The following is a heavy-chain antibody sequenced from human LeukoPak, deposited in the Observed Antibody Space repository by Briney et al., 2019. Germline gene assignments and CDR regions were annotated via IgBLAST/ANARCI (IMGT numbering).Heavy chain of an antibody. D-gene: IGHD3-22*01. Sequence: SETLSLTCTVSGGSISGYYWSWIRQPPGKGLEWIGYIYYSGSTNYNPSLKSRVTISVDTSKNQFSLKLSSVTAADTAVYYCARDRAGYYDSKYNGMDVWGQGTTVTVSS. J-gene: IGHJ6*02. CDR2: IYYSGST. V-gene: IGHV4-59*01. CDR3: ARDRAGYYDSKYNGMDV. CDR1: GGSISGYY.